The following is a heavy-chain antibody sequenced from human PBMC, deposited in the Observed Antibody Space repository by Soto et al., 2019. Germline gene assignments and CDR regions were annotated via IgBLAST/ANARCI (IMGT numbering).Heavy chain of an antibody. CDR1: GLIVSSNF. J-gene: IGHJ6*02. CDR3: ARVLDGKAYPSAMDV. Sequence: PRGSRTLSCAAPGLIVSSNFMSWVRQAPGKGLEWVSVVYSGGRTSHADSVKGRFFISRDNSKNTLHLQMNRLRAEDTAVYYCARVLDGKAYPSAMDVWGDGKTVTVS. V-gene: IGHV3-53*01. CDR2: VYSGGRT. D-gene: IGHD1-1*01.